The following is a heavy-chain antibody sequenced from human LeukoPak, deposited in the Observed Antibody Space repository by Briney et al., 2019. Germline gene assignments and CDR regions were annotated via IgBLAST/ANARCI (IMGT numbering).Heavy chain of an antibody. CDR3: AKVMKGSERLTMVRGVIIKTAGLYYMDV. J-gene: IGHJ6*03. CDR1: GFTFSSYA. V-gene: IGHV3-64*04. Sequence: GGSLRLSCAASGFTFSSYAMHWVRQAPGKGLEYVSAISSNGGSTNYADSVKGRFTISRDNSKNTVYLQMNSLRAEDTAVYYCAKVMKGSERLTMVRGVIIKTAGLYYMDVWGKGTTGTVSS. CDR2: ISSNGGST. D-gene: IGHD3-10*01.